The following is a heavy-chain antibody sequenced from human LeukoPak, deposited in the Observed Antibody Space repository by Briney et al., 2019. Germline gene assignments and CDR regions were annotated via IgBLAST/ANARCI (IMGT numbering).Heavy chain of an antibody. CDR2: ISYDGSNK. D-gene: IGHD6-13*01. J-gene: IGHJ4*02. V-gene: IGHV3-30*14. CDR1: GFTFSSYA. Sequence: PGRSLRLSCAASGFTFSSYAMHWVRQAPGKGLEWVAVISYDGSNKYYADSVKGRFTISRDNSKNTLYLQMNSLRAEDTAVYYCAREGSSWSYFDYWGQGTLVTVSS. CDR3: AREGSSWSYFDY.